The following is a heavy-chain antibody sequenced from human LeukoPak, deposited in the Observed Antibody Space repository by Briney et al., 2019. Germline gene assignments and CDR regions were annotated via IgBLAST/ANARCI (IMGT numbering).Heavy chain of an antibody. V-gene: IGHV1-69*06. CDR1: GGTFSSYA. D-gene: IGHD6-25*01. Sequence: ASVKVSCKASGGTFSSYAISWVRQAPGQGLEWMGGIIPIFGTANYAQKFQGRVTITADKSTSTAYMELSSLRSEDTAVYYCARGVRLADDLDYWGQGTLVTVSS. CDR2: IIPIFGTA. J-gene: IGHJ4*02. CDR3: ARGVRLADDLDY.